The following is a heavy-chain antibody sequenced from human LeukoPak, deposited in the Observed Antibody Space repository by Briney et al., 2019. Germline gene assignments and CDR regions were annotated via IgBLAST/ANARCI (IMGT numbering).Heavy chain of an antibody. J-gene: IGHJ4*02. V-gene: IGHV3-23*01. CDR2: ISGSGGST. CDR1: GFTFNSYA. Sequence: GGSLRLSCAASGFTFNSYAMSWVRQAPGKGLEWVSAISGSGGSTYYADSVKGRFTISRDNSKNTLYLQMNSLRAEDTAVYYCAKDLRVTRIRFEYWGQGTLVTVSS. CDR3: AKDLRVTRIRFEY. D-gene: IGHD3-10*01.